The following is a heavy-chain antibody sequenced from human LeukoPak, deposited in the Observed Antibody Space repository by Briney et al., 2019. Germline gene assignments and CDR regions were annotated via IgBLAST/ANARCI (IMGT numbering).Heavy chain of an antibody. CDR2: IYYSGST. J-gene: IGHJ4*02. D-gene: IGHD3-22*01. V-gene: IGHV4-39*01. CDR1: GGSISSSSYY. CDR3: ARHERGLYYYDSSGPLYYFDY. Sequence: SETLSLTCTVSGGSISSSSYYCGWIRHPPGKGLEWIGSIYYSGSTYYNPSLKSRVTISVDTSKNQFSLKLSSVTAADTAVYYCARHERGLYYYDSSGPLYYFDYWGQGTLVTVSS.